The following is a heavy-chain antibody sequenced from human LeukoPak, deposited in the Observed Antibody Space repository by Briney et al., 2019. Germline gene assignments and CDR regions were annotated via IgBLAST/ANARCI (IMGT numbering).Heavy chain of an antibody. CDR2: IYYSGST. V-gene: IGHV4-59*08. J-gene: IGHJ6*02. CDR1: GGSISSYY. CDR3: ARLPDYYYGMDV. Sequence: SETVSLTCTVSGGSISSYYWSWIRQPPGKGLEWIGYIYYSGSTNYNPSLKSRVTISVDTSKNQFSLKLSSVTAADTAVYYCARLPDYYYGMDVWGQGTTVTVSS.